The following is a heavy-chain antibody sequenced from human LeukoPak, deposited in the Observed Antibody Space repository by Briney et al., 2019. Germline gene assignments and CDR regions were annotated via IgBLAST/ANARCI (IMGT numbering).Heavy chain of an antibody. V-gene: IGHV3-64D*06. J-gene: IGHJ4*02. CDR2: ISSNGGST. CDR1: GFTFSTYT. CDR3: VKARGVQLWLPGGY. D-gene: IGHD5-18*01. Sequence: PGGSLRLSCSASGFTFSTYTMHWVRQAPGKGLEYVSAISSNGGSTYYADSVKGRFTISRDNSKNTLYLQMSSLRAEDTAVYYCVKARGVQLWLPGGYWGQGTLVTVSS.